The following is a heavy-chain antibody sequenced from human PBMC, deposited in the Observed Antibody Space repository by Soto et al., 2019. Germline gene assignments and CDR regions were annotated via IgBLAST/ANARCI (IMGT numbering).Heavy chain of an antibody. CDR3: ARGSTAAEFHY. Sequence: QVQLVESGGGLVKPGGSLRLSCTVSGFTFRDYYMNWVRQAPGKGLEWISYITSSGNAIYYADSVRGRFTISRDNTNNSRFLQMNSLRPDDTAVYYCARGSTAAEFHYWGQGTLVTVSS. CDR2: ITSSGNAI. D-gene: IGHD2-15*01. J-gene: IGHJ4*02. V-gene: IGHV3-11*01. CDR1: GFTFRDYY.